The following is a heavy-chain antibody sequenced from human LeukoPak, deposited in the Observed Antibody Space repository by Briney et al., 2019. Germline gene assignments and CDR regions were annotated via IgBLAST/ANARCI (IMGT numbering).Heavy chain of an antibody. Sequence: PSETLSLTCAVPGYSISRGYYWGWIRQPPGKALEWIGSIYQSATTYYNPSLKSRVIISLDMSKNQFSLKLSSVTAADTAVYYCARHAGDCNANDCLNWFDPWGQGTLVTVSS. CDR2: IYQSATT. CDR1: GYSISRGYY. V-gene: IGHV4-38-2*01. D-gene: IGHD2/OR15-2a*01. CDR3: ARHAGDCNANDCLNWFDP. J-gene: IGHJ5*02.